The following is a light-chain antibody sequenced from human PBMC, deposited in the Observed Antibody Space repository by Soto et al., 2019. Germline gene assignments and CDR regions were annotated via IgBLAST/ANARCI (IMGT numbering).Light chain of an antibody. CDR3: QQYNNWPPDRT. Sequence: EIVMTQSPATLSVSPGERATLSCRASQSVGSNLAWYQQKPGQAPSLLIYGASTRATGIPARFSGSGSGTEFTLTISSLQSEDFAIYFCQQYNNWPPDRTFVQGTKVEIK. J-gene: IGKJ1*01. CDR1: QSVGSN. CDR2: GAS. V-gene: IGKV3-15*01.